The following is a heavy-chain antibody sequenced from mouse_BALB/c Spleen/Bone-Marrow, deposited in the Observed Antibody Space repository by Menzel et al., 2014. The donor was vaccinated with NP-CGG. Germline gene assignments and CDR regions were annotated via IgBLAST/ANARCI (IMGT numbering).Heavy chain of an antibody. CDR1: GYTFSSYW. D-gene: IGHD1-1*01. CDR2: ILPGSGST. J-gene: IGHJ2*01. Sequence: QVQLQQPGAELMKPGASVKISCKATGYTFSSYWIEWVKQRPGHGLEWIGEILPGSGSTNYNEKFKGKATFTADTSSNIAYMQLSSLTSEDSAVYYCARFYYYGSSYYFDYWGQGTTLTVSS. V-gene: IGHV1-9*01. CDR3: ARFYYYGSSYYFDY.